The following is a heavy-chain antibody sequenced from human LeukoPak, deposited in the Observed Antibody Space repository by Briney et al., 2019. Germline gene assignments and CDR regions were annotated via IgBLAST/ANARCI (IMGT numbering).Heavy chain of an antibody. CDR3: TRGGYCSSTSCPYYYYGMDV. V-gene: IGHV5-51*01. CDR1: GHSFTTYW. D-gene: IGHD2-2*01. Sequence: GESLKISCKGSGHSFTTYWIGWVRQMPGKGLEWMGIIYPSDSDTRYSPSFQGQVTISADKSTSTAYLQWSSLKASDTAMYYCTRGGYCSSTSCPYYYYGMDVWGQGTTVTVSS. CDR2: IYPSDSDT. J-gene: IGHJ6*02.